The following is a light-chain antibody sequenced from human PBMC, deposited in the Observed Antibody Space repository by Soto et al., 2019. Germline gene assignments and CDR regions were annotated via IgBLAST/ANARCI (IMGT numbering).Light chain of an antibody. CDR1: QSISSY. V-gene: IGKV1-39*01. CDR3: QQSYSTPLT. CDR2: AAS. J-gene: IGKJ4*01. Sequence: DIQMTQSPSSLSASVGDSVTITCLASQSISSYLNWYQQKPGKAPKLLIYAASSLQSGVPSRFSGSGSGTDFTLTISSLQPEDFATYDCQQSYSTPLTFGGGTKVVIK.